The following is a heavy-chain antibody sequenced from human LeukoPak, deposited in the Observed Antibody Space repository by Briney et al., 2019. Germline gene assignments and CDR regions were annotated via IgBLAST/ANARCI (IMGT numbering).Heavy chain of an antibody. J-gene: IGHJ4*02. Sequence: GGSLRLSCAASGFTFNTYAMSWVRQAPWERLQWVSGISDSGGNTYYADSVRGRFTISRDNSKNTLYLQTNSLRAEDTAVYYCARHRSSWLIDYWGQGTLVTVSS. CDR2: ISDSGGNT. CDR1: GFTFNTYA. D-gene: IGHD6-6*01. V-gene: IGHV3-23*01. CDR3: ARHRSSWLIDY.